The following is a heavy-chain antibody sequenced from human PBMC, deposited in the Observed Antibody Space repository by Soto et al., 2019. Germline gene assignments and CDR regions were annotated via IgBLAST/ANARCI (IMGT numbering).Heavy chain of an antibody. CDR3: ARGLGELRYYYGMDV. J-gene: IGHJ6*02. CDR2: IYSGGST. D-gene: IGHD3-16*01. V-gene: IGHV3-53*01. Sequence: GGSLRLSCAASGFTVSSNYMSWVRQAPGKGLEWVSVIYSGGSTYYADSVKGRFTISRDNSKNTLYLQMNSLRAEDTAVYYCARGLGELRYYYGMDVWGQGTTVTVSS. CDR1: GFTVSSNY.